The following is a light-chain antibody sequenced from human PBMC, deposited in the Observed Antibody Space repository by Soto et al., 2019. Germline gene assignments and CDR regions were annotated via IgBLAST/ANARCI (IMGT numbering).Light chain of an antibody. Sequence: SSLSASVGDRVTITCRASQSISSYLNWYQQKPGKAPKLLIYAASSLQSGVPSRFSGSGSGTDFTLTISSLQPEDFATYYCRQSYRTPRTFGQGTRVDIK. V-gene: IGKV1-39*01. J-gene: IGKJ1*01. CDR1: QSISSY. CDR3: RQSYRTPRT. CDR2: AAS.